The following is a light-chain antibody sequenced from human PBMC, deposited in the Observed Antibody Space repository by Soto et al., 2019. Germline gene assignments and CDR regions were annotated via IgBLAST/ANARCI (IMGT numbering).Light chain of an antibody. J-gene: IGLJ1*01. Sequence: QSALAQPASVSGSPGQSITISCTGTSNDVGSYNLVSWYQHHPGKAPKLVIFEGSKRPSGVSNRFSGSKSGNTASLTISGLQAEDEADFYCCSYAGSNYYVFGTGTKVTVL. CDR2: EGS. V-gene: IGLV2-23*01. CDR1: SNDVGSYNL. CDR3: CSYAGSNYYV.